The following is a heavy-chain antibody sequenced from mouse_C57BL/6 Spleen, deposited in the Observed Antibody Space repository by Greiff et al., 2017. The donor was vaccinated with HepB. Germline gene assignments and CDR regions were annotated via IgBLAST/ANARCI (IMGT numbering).Heavy chain of an antibody. Sequence: QVQLQQPGAELVMPGASVKLSCKASGYTFTSYWMHWVKQRPGQGLEWIGEIDPSDSYTNYNQKFKGKSTLTVDKSSSTAYMQLSSLTSEDSAVYYCAMGFTTAVAEGYWGQGTTLTVSS. CDR3: AMGFTTAVAEGY. D-gene: IGHD1-1*01. CDR1: GYTFTSYW. V-gene: IGHV1-69*01. J-gene: IGHJ2*01. CDR2: IDPSDSYT.